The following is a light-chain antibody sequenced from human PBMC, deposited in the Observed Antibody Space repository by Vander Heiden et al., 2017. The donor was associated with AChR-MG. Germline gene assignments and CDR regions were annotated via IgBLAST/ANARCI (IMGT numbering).Light chain of an antibody. CDR1: QSVSSN. CDR3: QQYKNWPS. CDR2: GAS. Sequence: IVMTQSPATLSVSPGERATLSCRASQSVSSNLAWYQQKPGQAPRLLIYGASTRATGIPARFSGSGSGTEFTLTISSLQSEDFAVYYCQQYKNWPSFGPGTKVDIK. J-gene: IGKJ3*01. V-gene: IGKV3-15*01.